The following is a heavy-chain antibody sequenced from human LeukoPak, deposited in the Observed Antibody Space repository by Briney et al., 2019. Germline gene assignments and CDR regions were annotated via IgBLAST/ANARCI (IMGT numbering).Heavy chain of an antibody. CDR3: ARDPEGHGYYFDY. V-gene: IGHV4-4*07. CDR1: GGSTSNYF. D-gene: IGHD3-3*01. J-gene: IGHJ4*02. CDR2: IHTSGST. Sequence: PSETLSLTCTVSGGSTSNYFCTWLRQSAGKGLEWIGRIHTSGSTNYNPSLKSRVSMSVDTSKNQFSLKLSSVTAADTAVYCCARDPEGHGYYFDYWGQGALVSVSS.